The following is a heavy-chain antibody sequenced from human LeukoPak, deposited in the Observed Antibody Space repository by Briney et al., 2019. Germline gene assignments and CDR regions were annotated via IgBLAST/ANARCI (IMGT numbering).Heavy chain of an antibody. CDR1: GYTFTSYG. J-gene: IGHJ2*01. Sequence: ASLKVSCKASGYTFTSYGISWVRQAPGQGLEWMGWISAYNGNTNYAQKYQARVTMTTDTSTSTAYMELRSLRSDDTAVYYCARDYSSVGYFDLWGRGTLVTVSS. V-gene: IGHV1-18*01. D-gene: IGHD2-15*01. CDR3: ARDYSSVGYFDL. CDR2: ISAYNGNT.